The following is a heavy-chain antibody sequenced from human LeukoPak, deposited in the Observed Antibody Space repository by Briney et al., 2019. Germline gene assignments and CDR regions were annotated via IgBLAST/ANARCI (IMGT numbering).Heavy chain of an antibody. V-gene: IGHV4-30-4*08. CDR2: IYYSGST. Sequence: PSETLSLTCTVSGGSISSGDYYWSWIRQPPGKGLEWIGYIYYSGSTYYNPSLKSRVTISVDTSKNQFSLKLSSVTAADTAVYYCAREHYYDSSGYPNDAFDIWGQGIMVTVSS. CDR3: AREHYYDSSGYPNDAFDI. CDR1: GGSISSGDYY. D-gene: IGHD3-22*01. J-gene: IGHJ3*02.